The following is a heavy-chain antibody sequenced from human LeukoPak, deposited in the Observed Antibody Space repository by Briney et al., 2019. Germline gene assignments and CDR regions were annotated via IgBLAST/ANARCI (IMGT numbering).Heavy chain of an antibody. CDR1: GGSFSGYY. V-gene: IGHV4-34*01. J-gene: IGHJ4*02. Sequence: SETLSLTCAVYGGSFSGYYWNWIRQPPGKGLEWIGEIYHYGSTKYSPSLKSRVTISGDTSKNQFSLRLNSVTAADTAVYYCARAYRAHQTFHSYHFFDFWGRGTLVTVSS. CDR2: IYHYGST. D-gene: IGHD5-18*01. CDR3: ARAYRAHQTFHSYHFFDF.